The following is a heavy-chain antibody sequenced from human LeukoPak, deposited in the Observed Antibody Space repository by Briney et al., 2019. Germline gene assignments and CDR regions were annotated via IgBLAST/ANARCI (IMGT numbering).Heavy chain of an antibody. Sequence: GGSLRLSCAASGFTFDDYVMTWVRQAPGKGLEGVSAVTGSSTNTYYADSVKGRFTISRDNSKNMLYLEMNSLRVEDTAIYYCAKDRSSTTSCSNYWGRGTLVTVSS. D-gene: IGHD2-2*01. V-gene: IGHV3-23*01. CDR2: VTGSSTNT. J-gene: IGHJ4*02. CDR3: AKDRSSTTSCSNY. CDR1: GFTFDDYV.